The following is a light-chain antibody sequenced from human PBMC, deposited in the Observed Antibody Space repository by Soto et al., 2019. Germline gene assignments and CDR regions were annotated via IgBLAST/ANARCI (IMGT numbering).Light chain of an antibody. CDR1: SSNIGAGYD. CDR2: GNS. J-gene: IGLJ3*02. V-gene: IGLV1-40*01. Sequence: QSVLTQPPSVSWAPGQRVTISCTGSSSNIGAGYDVHWYQQLPGTSPKRLIYGNSNRPSGVPDRFSGSKSGTSASLAITGLQAEDEADYYFQSYDSSLSGWVFGGGTKLPVL. CDR3: QSYDSSLSGWV.